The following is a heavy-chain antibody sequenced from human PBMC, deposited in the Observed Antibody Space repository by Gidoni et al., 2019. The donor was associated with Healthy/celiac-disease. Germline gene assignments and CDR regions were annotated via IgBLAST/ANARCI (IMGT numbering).Heavy chain of an antibody. V-gene: IGHV3-30-3*01. D-gene: IGHD6-19*01. CDR1: GFTFSSSA. CDR2: ISYDGSNT. Sequence: QVQLVESGGGVVQPGRSLRLPCAASGFTFSSSAMHWVRQAPGKGLEWVAVISYDGSNTYYADSVNGRFTISRDNSKNTLYLQMNSLRAEDTAVYYCARASYSSGWYAFSEYYYGMDVWGQGTTVTVSS. J-gene: IGHJ6*02. CDR3: ARASYSSGWYAFSEYYYGMDV.